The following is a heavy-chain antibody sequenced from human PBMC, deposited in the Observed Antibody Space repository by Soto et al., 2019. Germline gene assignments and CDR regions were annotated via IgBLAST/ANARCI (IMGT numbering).Heavy chain of an antibody. CDR2: IYYSGST. J-gene: IGHJ4*02. V-gene: IGHV4-31*03. CDR3: ARVPEGDYADY. Sequence: SETLSLTCTVSGGSISSGGYYWSWIRQHPGKGLEWIGYIYYSGSTYYNPSLKSRVTISVDTSKNQFSLKLSSATAADTAVYYCARVPEGDYADYWGQGTLVTVSS. CDR1: GGSISSGGYY. D-gene: IGHD4-17*01.